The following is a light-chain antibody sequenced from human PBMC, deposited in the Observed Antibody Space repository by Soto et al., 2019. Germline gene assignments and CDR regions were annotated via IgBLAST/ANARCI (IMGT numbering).Light chain of an antibody. J-gene: IGKJ1*01. CDR2: KAS. CDR1: QSLDNC. CDR3: QQYGNLWT. V-gene: IGKV1-5*03. Sequence: DIQMTQSPSRLSLSXGDRVTIACRASQSLDNCLAWYQQKPGKAPKLLIYKASTLESGVPSTFSGSGSGTEFSLTISSLQPDDFATYYCQQYGNLWTFGQGTKVDIK.